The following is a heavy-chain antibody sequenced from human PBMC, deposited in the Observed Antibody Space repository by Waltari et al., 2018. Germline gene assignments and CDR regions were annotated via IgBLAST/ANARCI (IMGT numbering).Heavy chain of an antibody. V-gene: IGHV3-15*01. CDR3: TTGQSPY. CDR2: SKSKTDGGTT. J-gene: IGHJ4*02. CDR1: GFTFSNAW. Sequence: EVQLVESGGGLVKPGGSLRLSCAASGFTFSNAWMSWVRQGRGKGLEWVGRSKSKTDGGTTDYAAPVKGRLTISRDDSKNTLYLQMNSLKTEDTAVYYCTTGQSPYWGQGTLVTVSS.